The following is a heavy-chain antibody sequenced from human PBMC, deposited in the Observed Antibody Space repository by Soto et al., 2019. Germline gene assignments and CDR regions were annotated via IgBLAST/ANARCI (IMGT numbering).Heavy chain of an antibody. CDR2: INHSGST. D-gene: IGHD2-21*01. J-gene: IGHJ4*02. CDR3: ARGGGDGYTI. Sequence: SETLSLTCAVYGGSFRGYYWSWIRQPPGKGLEWIGEINHSGSTKYSQSLKSRVTISLDTSKNQFSLKLSSVTAADTAVYYCARGGGDGYTIWGQGTLVTVSS. V-gene: IGHV4-34*01. CDR1: GGSFRGYY.